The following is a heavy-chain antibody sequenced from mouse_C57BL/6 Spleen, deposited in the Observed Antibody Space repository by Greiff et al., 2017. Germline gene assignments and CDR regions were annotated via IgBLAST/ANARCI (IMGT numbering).Heavy chain of an antibody. D-gene: IGHD2-5*01. Sequence: QVQLQQPGAELVRPGTSVKLSCKASGYTFTSYWMHWVKQRPGQGLEWIGVIDPSDSYTNYNQKFKGKATLTVDTSSSTAYMQLSSLTSEDSAVDYCERAYYRNYDAMDYWGQGTSVTVSS. V-gene: IGHV1-59*01. CDR3: ERAYYRNYDAMDY. J-gene: IGHJ4*01. CDR2: IDPSDSYT. CDR1: GYTFTSYW.